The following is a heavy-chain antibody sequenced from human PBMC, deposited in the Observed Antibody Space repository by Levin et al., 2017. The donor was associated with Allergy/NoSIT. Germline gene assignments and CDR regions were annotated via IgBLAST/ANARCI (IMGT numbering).Heavy chain of an antibody. CDR3: ARDNIVLPDACES. D-gene: IGHD3-16*02. J-gene: IGHJ3*02. CDR1: GFTFDDYA. CDR2: ISWNSGSI. Sequence: GGSLRLSCAASGFTFDDYAMHWVRQAPGKGLEWVSGISWNSGSIGYADSVKGRFTISRDNAKNSLYLQMNSLRTEDTALYYCARDNIVLPDACESWGQGTMVIVSS. V-gene: IGHV3-9*01.